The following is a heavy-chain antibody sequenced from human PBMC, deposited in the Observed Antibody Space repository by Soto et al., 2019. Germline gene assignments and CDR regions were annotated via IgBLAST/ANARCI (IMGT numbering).Heavy chain of an antibody. Sequence: GGSLRLSCAASGFTFDDYAMHWVRQAPGKGLEWVSGISWNSGSIGYADSVKGRFTISRDNAKSSLYLQMNSLRAEDTALYYCAKAQYCSSTSCYRGSLDVWGKGTTVTVSS. D-gene: IGHD2-2*01. V-gene: IGHV3-9*01. CDR2: ISWNSGSI. CDR1: GFTFDDYA. J-gene: IGHJ6*04. CDR3: AKAQYCSSTSCYRGSLDV.